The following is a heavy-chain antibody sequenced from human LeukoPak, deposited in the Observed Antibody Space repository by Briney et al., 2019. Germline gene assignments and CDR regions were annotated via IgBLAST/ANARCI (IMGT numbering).Heavy chain of an antibody. CDR3: ARGGAMIVVVRAFDY. D-gene: IGHD3-22*01. CDR2: ISYDGSNK. CDR1: GFTFSSYA. J-gene: IGHJ4*02. V-gene: IGHV3-30*04. Sequence: GGSLRLSCAASGFTFSSYAMHWVRQAPGKGLEWVAVISYDGSNKYYADFVKGRFTISRDNSKNTLYLQMNSLRAEDTAVYYCARGGAMIVVVRAFDYWGQGTLVTVSS.